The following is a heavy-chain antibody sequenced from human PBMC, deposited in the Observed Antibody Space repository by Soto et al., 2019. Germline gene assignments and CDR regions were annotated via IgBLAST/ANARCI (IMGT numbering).Heavy chain of an antibody. D-gene: IGHD3-16*02. J-gene: IGHJ4*02. CDR3: ARGRSFRLVGVALDS. Sequence: SETLSLTCGVSGFSIQTSYFWGWIRQPPGKGLECIGLISHSGRAISHPSFASRATISLDTTNHAFSLTLKSVTAADTAVYYCARGRSFRLVGVALDSWGQGTLVTVSS. V-gene: IGHV4-38-2*01. CDR1: GFSIQTSYF. CDR2: ISHSGRA.